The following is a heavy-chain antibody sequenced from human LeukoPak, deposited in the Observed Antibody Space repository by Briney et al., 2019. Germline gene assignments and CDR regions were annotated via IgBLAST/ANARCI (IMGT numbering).Heavy chain of an antibody. CDR1: GFTFSDYW. CDR3: AGGALDY. V-gene: IGHV3-7*04. CDR2: INQDGREQ. J-gene: IGHJ4*02. Sequence: GGSLRLSCVASGFTFSDYWMTWVRQAPGQGLEWVAKINQDGREQHFVDSVKGRFTISRDNAKNSLYLQMDSLRGEDTAVYYSAGGALDYWGQGTLVTVSS.